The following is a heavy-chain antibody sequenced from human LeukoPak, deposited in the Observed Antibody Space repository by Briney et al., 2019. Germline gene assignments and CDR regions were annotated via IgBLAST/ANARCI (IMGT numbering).Heavy chain of an antibody. J-gene: IGHJ5*02. Sequence: TLSLTCTVSGGSISSGSYYWSWIRQPAGKGPEWIGRIYTSGSTNYNPSLKSRVTISVDTSKNQFSLKLSSVTAADTAVYYCAREFVVVTACPWFDPWGQGTLVTVSS. CDR1: GGSISSGSYY. CDR3: AREFVVVTACPWFDP. V-gene: IGHV4-61*02. CDR2: IYTSGST. D-gene: IGHD2-21*02.